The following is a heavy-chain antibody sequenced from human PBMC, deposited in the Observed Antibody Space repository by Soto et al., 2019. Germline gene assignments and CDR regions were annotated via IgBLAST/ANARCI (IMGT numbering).Heavy chain of an antibody. V-gene: IGHV4-59*13. D-gene: IGHD3-16*02. CDR1: GGSISSYY. J-gene: IGHJ4*02. Sequence: PSETLSLTCTVSGGSISSYYWSWIRQPPGKGPEWIGYVYHSGTTNYNPSLKSRVTISVDTSKNTLSVQMSNLKSEDTAVYYCARDRVRLGELSLLGYFDYWGQGTLVTVSS. CDR3: ARDRVRLGELSLLGYFDY. CDR2: VYHSGTT.